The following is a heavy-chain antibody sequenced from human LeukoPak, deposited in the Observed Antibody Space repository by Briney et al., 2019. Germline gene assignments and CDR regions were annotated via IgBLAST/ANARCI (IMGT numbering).Heavy chain of an antibody. CDR2: IYSGGST. CDR1: GFTFSSYA. J-gene: IGHJ4*02. Sequence: PGGSLRLSCAASGFTFSSYAMSWVRQAPGKGLEWVSVIYSGGSTYYADSVKGRFTISRDNSKNTLYLQMNSLRAEDTAVYYCARGGPDYWGQGTLVTVSS. V-gene: IGHV3-66*01. CDR3: ARGGPDY.